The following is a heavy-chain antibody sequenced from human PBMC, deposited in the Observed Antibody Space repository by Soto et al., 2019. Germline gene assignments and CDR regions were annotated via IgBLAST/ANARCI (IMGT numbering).Heavy chain of an antibody. J-gene: IGHJ4*02. CDR3: ASHSYEIDFDY. CDR1: GFTFSSYG. V-gene: IGHV3-30*03. D-gene: IGHD3-3*01. CDR2: ISYDGSNK. Sequence: HPGGSLRLSCAASGFTFSSYGMHWVRQAPGKGLEWVAVISYDGSNKYYADSVKGRFTISRDNSKNTLYLQMNSLRAEDTAVYYCASHSYEIDFDYWGQGTLVTVSS.